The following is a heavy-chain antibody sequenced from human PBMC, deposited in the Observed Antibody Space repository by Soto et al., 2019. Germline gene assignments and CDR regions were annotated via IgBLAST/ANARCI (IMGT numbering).Heavy chain of an antibody. Sequence: SETLSLTCTVSGGSISSSSYYWGWIRQPPGKGLEWIGSIYYSGSTYYNPSLKSRVTISVDTSKNQFSLKLSSVTAADTAVYYCARLERYCTNGVCYQASFFDWGQGTLVTVSS. V-gene: IGHV4-39*01. D-gene: IGHD2-8*01. CDR3: ARLERYCTNGVCYQASFFD. CDR1: GGSISSSSYY. CDR2: IYYSGST. J-gene: IGHJ4*02.